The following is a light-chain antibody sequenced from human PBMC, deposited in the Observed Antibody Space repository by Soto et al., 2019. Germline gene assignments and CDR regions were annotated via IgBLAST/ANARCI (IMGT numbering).Light chain of an antibody. J-gene: IGKJ1*01. Sequence: EIVLTQSPGTLSLSPGERATLSCRTSQSVSSSYLAWYQQKPGQAPRLLIYGASSRATGIPDRFSGSGSGTDFTLTISRLEPEDFAVYYCQQYGRSWSTFGQGTKVEIK. CDR2: GAS. CDR1: QSVSSSY. V-gene: IGKV3-20*01. CDR3: QQYGRSWST.